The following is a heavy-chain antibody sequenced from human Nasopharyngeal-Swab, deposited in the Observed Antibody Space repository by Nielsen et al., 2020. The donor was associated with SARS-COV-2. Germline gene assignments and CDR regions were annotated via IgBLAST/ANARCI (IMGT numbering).Heavy chain of an antibody. CDR1: GYTFTSYG. CDR2: ISAYNGNT. D-gene: IGHD3-3*01. CDR3: ARQGSGYTSHGPYYYGMDV. J-gene: IGHJ6*02. Sequence: ASVKVSYKASGYTFTSYGISWVRQAPGQGLEWMGWISAYNGNTNYAQKLQGRVTMTTDTSTSTAYMELRSLRSDDTAVYYCARQGSGYTSHGPYYYGMDVWGQGTTVTVSS. V-gene: IGHV1-18*01.